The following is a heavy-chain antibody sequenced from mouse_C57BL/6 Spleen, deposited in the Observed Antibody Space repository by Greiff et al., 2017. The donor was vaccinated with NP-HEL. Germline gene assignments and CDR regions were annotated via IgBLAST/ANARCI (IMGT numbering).Heavy chain of an antibody. CDR2: IDPSDSYT. CDR1: GYTFTSYW. D-gene: IGHD2-5*01. V-gene: IGHV1-69*01. Sequence: QVQLQQSGAELVMPGASVKLSCKASGYTFTSYWMHWVKQRPGQGLEWIGEIDPSDSYTNYNQKFKGKSTLTVDKSSSTAYMQLSSLTSEDSAVYYCARRGPHYSTGFAYWGQGTLVTVSA. CDR3: ARRGPHYSTGFAY. J-gene: IGHJ3*01.